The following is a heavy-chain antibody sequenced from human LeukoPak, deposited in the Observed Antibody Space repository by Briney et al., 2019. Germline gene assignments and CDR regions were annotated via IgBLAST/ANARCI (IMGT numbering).Heavy chain of an antibody. Sequence: PSETLSLTCTVSGGSISSSSYYWGWIRQPPGKGLEWIGSIYYSGSTYYNPSLKNRVTISVDTSKNQFSLKLSSVTAADTAVYYCARLRIYDFWSGYYSRWFDPWGQGTLVTVSS. D-gene: IGHD3-3*01. CDR3: ARLRIYDFWSGYYSRWFDP. CDR2: IYYSGST. V-gene: IGHV4-39*01. J-gene: IGHJ5*02. CDR1: GGSISSSSYY.